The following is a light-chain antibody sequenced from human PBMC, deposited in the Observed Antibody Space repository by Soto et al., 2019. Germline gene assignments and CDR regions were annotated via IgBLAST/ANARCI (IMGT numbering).Light chain of an antibody. Sequence: SALTQPPSASGSPGQSVAISCTGTSSDVGGYNYVSWYQQHPGKAPTLMIYEVNKRPSGVPDRFSGSKSGNTASLTVSGLQAEDEADYYCSSYAGSSNVFGTGTKVTVL. CDR3: SSYAGSSNV. CDR2: EVN. J-gene: IGLJ1*01. V-gene: IGLV2-8*01. CDR1: SSDVGGYNY.